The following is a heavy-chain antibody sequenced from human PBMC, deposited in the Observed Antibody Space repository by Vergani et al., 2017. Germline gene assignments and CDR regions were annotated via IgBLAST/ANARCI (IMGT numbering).Heavy chain of an antibody. CDR3: AREVRADSGSYSHGGMDG. J-gene: IGHJ6*02. CDR2: INPSGGST. Sequence: QVQLVQSGAEVKKPGASVKVSCKASGYTFTSYYMHWVRQAPGQGLEWMGIINPSGGSTSYAQKFQGRVTMTRDTSTSTVYMELSSLRSEDTAVYYCAREVRADSGSYSHGGMDGWGQGTTVTVSS. D-gene: IGHD1-26*01. CDR1: GYTFTSYY. V-gene: IGHV1-46*03.